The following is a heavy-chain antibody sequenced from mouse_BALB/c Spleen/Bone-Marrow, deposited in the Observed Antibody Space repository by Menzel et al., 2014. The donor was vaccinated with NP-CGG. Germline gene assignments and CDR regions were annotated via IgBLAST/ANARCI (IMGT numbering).Heavy chain of an antibody. CDR2: INPSTGYT. CDR3: ARSGGNYDYAIDL. J-gene: IGHJ4*01. Sequence: QVQLQQSGAELTKPGASVKMSCKASGYTFTSFWMHWVKQRPGQGLEWIGYINPSTGYTDYNQKFKDKATLTADKSSSTAYMQLSSLTSEDSAVYYCARSGGNYDYAIDLRVQRPPGSAPS. CDR1: GYTFTSFW. V-gene: IGHV1-4*01. D-gene: IGHD2-1*01.